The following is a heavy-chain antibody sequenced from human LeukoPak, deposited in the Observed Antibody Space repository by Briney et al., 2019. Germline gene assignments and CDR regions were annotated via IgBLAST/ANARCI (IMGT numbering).Heavy chain of an antibody. J-gene: IGHJ4*02. D-gene: IGHD4-23*01. CDR3: AREFWYGGNYFLD. Sequence: SETLSLTCTVSGYSISSGYYWGWIRQPPGKGLEWIGSIYHSGSTYYNPSLKSRVTISVDTSKNQFSLKLSSVTAADTAVYYCAREFWYGGNYFLDWGQGTLVTVSS. V-gene: IGHV4-38-2*02. CDR1: GYSISSGYY. CDR2: IYHSGST.